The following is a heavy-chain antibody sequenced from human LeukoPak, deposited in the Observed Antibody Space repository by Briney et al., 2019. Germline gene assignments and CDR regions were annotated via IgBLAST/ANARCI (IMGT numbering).Heavy chain of an antibody. CDR1: GFTFSSYA. CDR3: AKWSDPFRWFGEFNVKLPRPIRHYYFDS. D-gene: IGHD3-10*01. Sequence: GRSLRLSCAASGFTFSSYAMHWVRQAPGKGLEWVAVISYDGSNKYYADSVKGRFTISRDNSKNTLYLQMNSLRAEDTAVYYCAKWSDPFRWFGEFNVKLPRPIRHYYFDSWGQGTLVTVSS. V-gene: IGHV3-30*04. J-gene: IGHJ4*02. CDR2: ISYDGSNK.